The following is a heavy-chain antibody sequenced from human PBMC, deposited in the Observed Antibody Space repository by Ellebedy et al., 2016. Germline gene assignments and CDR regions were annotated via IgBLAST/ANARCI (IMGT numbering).Heavy chain of an antibody. CDR2: IYYSGST. J-gene: IGHJ4*02. CDR3: AREIPRGDPL. CDR1: GGFISTNNYY. Sequence: SETLSLTCTVSGGFISTNNYYWAWIRQPPGKGLEWIGSIYYSGSTYYNPSLKSRVTISIDTSKNQFSLKLTSVTAADTAVYYCAREIPRGDPLWGQGTLVTVSS. V-gene: IGHV4-39*07. D-gene: IGHD2-21*02.